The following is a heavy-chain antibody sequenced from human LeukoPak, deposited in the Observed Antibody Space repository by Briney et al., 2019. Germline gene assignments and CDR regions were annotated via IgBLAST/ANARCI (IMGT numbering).Heavy chain of an antibody. CDR1: GFTFSSYW. V-gene: IGHV3-74*01. J-gene: IGHJ3*02. CDR3: ARDDIIIDAFDI. Sequence: PGGSLRLSCAASGFTFSSYWMHWVRQAPGKGLVWFSRINSDGSSTSYADSVKGRFTISRDNAKNTLYLQMNSLRAEDTAVYYCARDDIIIDAFDIWGQGTMVTVSS. D-gene: IGHD2/OR15-2a*01. CDR2: INSDGSST.